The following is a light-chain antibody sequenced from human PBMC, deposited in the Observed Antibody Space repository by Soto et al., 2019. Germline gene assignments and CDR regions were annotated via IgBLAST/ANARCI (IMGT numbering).Light chain of an antibody. J-gene: IGLJ1*01. CDR1: ISDVGSYDL. Sequence: QSVLTQPASVPGSPGQSITISCIGTISDVGSYDLVSWYQQHPGKAPRLMIYEGSKRPSGVSNRFFGSKSGNTASLAISGLQAEDEADYYCSSYTTTSNYVFGTGTKLTVL. CDR2: EGS. CDR3: SSYTTTSNYV. V-gene: IGLV2-14*02.